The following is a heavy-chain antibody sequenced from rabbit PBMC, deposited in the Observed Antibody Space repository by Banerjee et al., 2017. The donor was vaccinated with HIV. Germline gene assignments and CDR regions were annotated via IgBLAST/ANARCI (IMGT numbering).Heavy chain of an antibody. Sequence: QEQLEESGGDLVKPEGSLTLTCTASGFSFSNKCVMCWVRQAPGKGLEWIACITSGGGSTYYASWAKGRFTISRTSSTTVDLKMTSLTAADTATYFCARDPAGGGNYYTLWGPGTLVTVS. J-gene: IGHJ4*01. CDR2: ITSGGGST. CDR3: ARDPAGGGNYYTL. CDR1: GFSFSNKCV. V-gene: IGHV1S45*01. D-gene: IGHD8-1*01.